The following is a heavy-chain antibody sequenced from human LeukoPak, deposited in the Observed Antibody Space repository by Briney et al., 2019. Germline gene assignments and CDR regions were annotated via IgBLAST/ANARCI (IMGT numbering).Heavy chain of an antibody. CDR1: GFTVSSNY. V-gene: IGHV3-53*01. Sequence: GGSLRLSCAASGFTVSSNYMSWVRQAPGKGLEWVSVIYSGGTTYYSDSVKGRFTISRDNSNNTLYLQMNSLRAEDTAVYYCARGPVTRFEIWGQGTMVTVSS. CDR2: IYSGGTT. J-gene: IGHJ3*02. CDR3: ARGPVTRFEI. D-gene: IGHD4-17*01.